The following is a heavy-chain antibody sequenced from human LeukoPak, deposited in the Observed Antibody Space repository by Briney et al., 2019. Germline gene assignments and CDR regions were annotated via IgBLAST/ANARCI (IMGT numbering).Heavy chain of an antibody. CDR3: ARFGDYDFWSGYLRYYYYMDV. J-gene: IGHJ6*03. D-gene: IGHD3-3*01. CDR1: GFTFGDYG. V-gene: IGHV3-11*01. CDR2: ISSSGSTI. Sequence: GGSLRLSCTASGFTFGDYGMSWVRQAPGKGLEWVSYISSSGSTIYYADSVKGRFTISRDNAKNSLYLQMNSLRAEDTALYYCARFGDYDFWSGYLRYYYYMDVWGKGTTVTVSS.